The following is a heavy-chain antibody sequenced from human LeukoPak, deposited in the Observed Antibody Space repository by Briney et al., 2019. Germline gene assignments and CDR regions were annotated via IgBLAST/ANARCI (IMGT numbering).Heavy chain of an antibody. J-gene: IGHJ4*02. CDR1: GYTFTGYY. CDR2: SNPNSGYT. Sequence: ASVKVSCKASGYTFTGYYMHWVRQAPGQGLEWMGWSNPNSGYTTYTQKSQGRVIMTRDTSISTAYMELSRLTSDDTAVYYCARARVDYAAGSYAPLFDYWGQGTLVTVSS. D-gene: IGHD3-10*01. V-gene: IGHV1-2*02. CDR3: ARARVDYAAGSYAPLFDY.